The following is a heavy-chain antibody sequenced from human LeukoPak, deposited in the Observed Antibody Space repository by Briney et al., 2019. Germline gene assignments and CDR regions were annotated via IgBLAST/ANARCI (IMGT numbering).Heavy chain of an antibody. CDR1: GGTFSSYA. CDR3: ARLSITIFGVPPGDYYMDV. J-gene: IGHJ6*03. Sequence: GASVKVSCKASGGTFSSYAISWVRQAPGQGLEWMGGIIPIFGTANYAQKFQGRVTITADESTSTAYMELSSLRSEDMAVYYCARLSITIFGVPPGDYYMDVWGKGTTVTVSS. CDR2: IIPIFGTA. V-gene: IGHV1-69*13. D-gene: IGHD3-3*01.